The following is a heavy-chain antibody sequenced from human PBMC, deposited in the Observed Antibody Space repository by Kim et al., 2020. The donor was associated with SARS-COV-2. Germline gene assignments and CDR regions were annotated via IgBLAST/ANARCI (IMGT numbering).Heavy chain of an antibody. D-gene: IGHD6-19*01. V-gene: IGHV3-72*01. J-gene: IGHJ5*02. CDR3: ARVSSMAGHCLDP. Sequence: QYAASVRGRFTISRDDSRTSLYLQMNSLKIEDTAIYYCARVSSMAGHCLDPWGQGTLVTVSS.